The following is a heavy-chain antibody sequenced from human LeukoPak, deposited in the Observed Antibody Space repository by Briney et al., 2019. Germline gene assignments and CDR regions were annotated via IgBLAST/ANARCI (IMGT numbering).Heavy chain of an antibody. V-gene: IGHV3-7*04. D-gene: IGHD2-2*01. CDR2: IKKDGSVT. CDR1: GFIFSRYW. J-gene: IGHJ3*02. Sequence: SGGSLRLSCAASGFIFSRYWMSWVRQAPGKGLEWVANIKKDGSVTYYVDSVKGRFTISRDSAKNSLYLQMNSLRAEDTAESYCARDTVEVPRGDGFDIWGQGTMVTVSS. CDR3: ARDTVEVPRGDGFDI.